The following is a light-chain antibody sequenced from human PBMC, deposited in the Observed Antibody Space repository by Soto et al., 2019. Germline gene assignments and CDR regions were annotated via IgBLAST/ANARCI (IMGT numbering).Light chain of an antibody. J-gene: IGKJ4*01. CDR3: QHLNTYPA. CDR2: GAS. V-gene: IGKV1-9*01. CDR1: QGIGSY. Sequence: DLPLTQSPSFLSASVGDRVTITCRASQGIGSYLGWYQQAPGKAPKLLIYGASTLQCGVPSRFSGSGSGTESTLTISCLQPEDVATYFCQHLNTYPAFGGGTKVE.